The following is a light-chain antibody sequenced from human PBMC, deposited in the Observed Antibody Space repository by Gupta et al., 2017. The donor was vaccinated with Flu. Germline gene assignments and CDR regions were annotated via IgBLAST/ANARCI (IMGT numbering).Light chain of an antibody. CDR1: QDSKYF. V-gene: IGKV1-33*01. J-gene: IGKJ3*01. CDR3: QQYDDPPFT. Sequence: DIQMTKSPSSLSASVGDRVSITCRASQDSKYFLNWYQQKPGKGPTLLIYDASNLKTGVASRFSGSGSGSYFTLTISSLHPEDVATYYCQQYDDPPFTFGPGTRVELK. CDR2: DAS.